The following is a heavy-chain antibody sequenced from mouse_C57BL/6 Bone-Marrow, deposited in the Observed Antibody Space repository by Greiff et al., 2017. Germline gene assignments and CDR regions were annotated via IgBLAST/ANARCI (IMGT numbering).Heavy chain of an antibody. CDR3: ARKGYYGPGVYFDY. J-gene: IGHJ2*01. V-gene: IGHV1-64*01. Sequence: QVQLQQPGAELVKPGASVKLSCKASGYTFTSYWMHWVKQRPGQGLEWIGMIHPNSGSTNYNEKFKSKATLTVDTSSSTAYMQLSSLTSEDSAVYYCARKGYYGPGVYFDYGGQGTTLTVSS. CDR2: IHPNSGST. CDR1: GYTFTSYW. D-gene: IGHD1-2*01.